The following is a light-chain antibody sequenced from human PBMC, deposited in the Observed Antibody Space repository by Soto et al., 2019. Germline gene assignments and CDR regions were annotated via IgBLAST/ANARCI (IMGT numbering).Light chain of an antibody. CDR3: AAWDDTVRSYV. V-gene: IGLV1-47*01. CDR1: ISNIGTNY. J-gene: IGLJ1*01. CDR2: RDN. Sequence: QSVLTQPPSVSGTPGQRVTISCSGGISNIGTNYVHWFQQLPGTAPKVLSNRDNQRPSGVPDRFSGSKSGTSASLAISGLRSEDEAEYYCAAWDDTVRSYVFGTGLKLTVL.